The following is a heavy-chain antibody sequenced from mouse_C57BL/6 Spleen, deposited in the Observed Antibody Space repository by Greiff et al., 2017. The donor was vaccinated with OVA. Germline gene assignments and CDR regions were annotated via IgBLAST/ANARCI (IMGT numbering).Heavy chain of an antibody. Sequence: VQLQQSGAELVRPGASVKLSCTASGFNIKGDYMHWVKQRPEQGLEWIGWIDPGNGDTEYASKFQGKATITAETSSNTAYLQLSSLTSDDTAVYYCTYDGFAYWGQGTLVTVSA. CDR2: IDPGNGDT. J-gene: IGHJ3*01. V-gene: IGHV14-4*01. CDR3: TYDGFAY. D-gene: IGHD2-12*01. CDR1: GFNIKGDY.